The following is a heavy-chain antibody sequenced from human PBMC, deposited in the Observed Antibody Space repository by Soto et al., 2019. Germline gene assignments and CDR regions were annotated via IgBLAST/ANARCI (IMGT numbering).Heavy chain of an antibody. D-gene: IGHD2-15*01. V-gene: IGHV4-59*07. CDR1: GGYITPYY. CDR3: ARQQYTVVTAFDV. CDR2: VSYNGNT. J-gene: IGHJ3*01. Sequence: QVQLKESGPGLVKPADTLSLKCTVSGGYITPYYWSWIRQTPGGGLEWIGYVSYNGNTNYNPSLKSRVSISADTSKNEVSLKLTSLTAADAAIYFCARQQYTVVTAFDVWGQGTMVAVSS.